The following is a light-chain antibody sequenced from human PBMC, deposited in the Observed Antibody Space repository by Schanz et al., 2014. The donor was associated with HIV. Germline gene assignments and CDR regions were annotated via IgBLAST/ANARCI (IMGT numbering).Light chain of an antibody. CDR3: QQYNSYSPWT. V-gene: IGKV1-27*01. CDR2: AAS. J-gene: IGKJ1*01. CDR1: QGMSND. Sequence: DIQLTQSPSSLSASVGDRVTITCRASQGMSNDLAWYQQKPGKVPKLLSYAASTLQSGVPSRFSGSGSGTDFTLTISSLQPDDFATYYCQQYNSYSPWTFGQGTKVEIK.